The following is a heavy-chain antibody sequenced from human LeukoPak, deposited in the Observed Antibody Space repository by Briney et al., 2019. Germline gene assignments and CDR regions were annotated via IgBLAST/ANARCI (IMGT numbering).Heavy chain of an antibody. CDR3: AKGGYSGYDSGFDF. J-gene: IGHJ4*02. Sequence: GGSLRLSCAASGFTFDDYAMHWVRQAPGKGLEWVSGISWNSGSIDYADSVKGRFTISRDNAKNSLYLQMNSLRAEDMALHYCAKGGYSGYDSGFDFWGQGTLVTVSS. D-gene: IGHD5-12*01. CDR2: ISWNSGSI. CDR1: GFTFDDYA. V-gene: IGHV3-9*03.